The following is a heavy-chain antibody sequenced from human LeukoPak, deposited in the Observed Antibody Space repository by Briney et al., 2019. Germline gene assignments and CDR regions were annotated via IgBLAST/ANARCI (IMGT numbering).Heavy chain of an antibody. CDR1: GGTFSSYA. J-gene: IGHJ3*02. CDR3: ARGDVSDAFDI. CDR2: IIPIFGTA. D-gene: IGHD3-16*01. V-gene: IGHV1-69*01. Sequence: SVKVSCKASGGTFSSYAISWVRQAPGQGLEWMGGIIPIFGTANYAQKFQGRVTITADASSSTAYMELSSLRSEDTAVYYCARGDVSDAFDIWGQGTMVTVSS.